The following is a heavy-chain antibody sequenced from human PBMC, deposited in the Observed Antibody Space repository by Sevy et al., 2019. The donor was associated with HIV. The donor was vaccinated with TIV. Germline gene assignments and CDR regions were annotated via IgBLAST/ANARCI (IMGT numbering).Heavy chain of an antibody. CDR2: IRNKEYNGTT. CDR1: GFACSDYA. Sequence: GGSLRLSCTGSGFACSDYALSWVRQAPGKGLEWVGFIRNKEYNGTTEYAAAVKGRFFISRDDSKSVAYLDMNSLKTADTGLYYCTRSVTTIYWGRGTLVTVSS. V-gene: IGHV3-49*04. CDR3: TRSVTTIY. D-gene: IGHD4-4*01. J-gene: IGHJ4*02.